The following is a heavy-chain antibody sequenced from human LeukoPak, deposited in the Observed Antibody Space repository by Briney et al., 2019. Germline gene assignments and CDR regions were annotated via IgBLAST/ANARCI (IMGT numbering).Heavy chain of an antibody. D-gene: IGHD2-8*01. V-gene: IGHV4-4*07. CDR1: GGSISNYY. CDR3: ARVGCTNGVCYDFDY. CDR2: IYTSGST. J-gene: IGHJ4*02. Sequence: SETLSLTCTVSGGSISNYYWSWIRQPAGKGLEWIGRIYTSGSTNYNPSLKSRVTMSVDTSKNQFSLKLSSVTAADTAVYYCARVGCTNGVCYDFDYWGQGTLVTVSS.